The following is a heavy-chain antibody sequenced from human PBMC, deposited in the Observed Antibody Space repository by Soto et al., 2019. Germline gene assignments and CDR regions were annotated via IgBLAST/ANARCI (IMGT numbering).Heavy chain of an antibody. J-gene: IGHJ3*02. V-gene: IGHV4-59*01. CDR3: ARLRRGYCSSTSCPDAFDI. Sequence: PSETLSLTCTFSGYSISSYFLSWIRQPPGKGLEWIGYIYYSGSTNYNPSLKSRVTISVDTSKNQFSLKLSSVTAADTAVYYCARLRRGYCSSTSCPDAFDIWGQGTMVTVSS. D-gene: IGHD2-2*01. CDR2: IYYSGST. CDR1: GYSISSYF.